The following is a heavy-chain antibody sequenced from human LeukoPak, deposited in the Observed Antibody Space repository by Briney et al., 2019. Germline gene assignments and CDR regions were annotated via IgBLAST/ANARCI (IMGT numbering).Heavy chain of an antibody. CDR2: ISGSGGST. CDR1: GFTFSSYV. J-gene: IGHJ5*02. D-gene: IGHD2-2*01. Sequence: PGGSLRLSCAASGFTFSSYVMSWVRQAPGKGMEWVSTISGSGGSTYYADSVKGRFTISRDNSKNTLYLQMNSLRAEDMAVYYCATASSTSSGWFDPWGQGTPVTVSS. V-gene: IGHV3-23*01. CDR3: ATASSTSSGWFDP.